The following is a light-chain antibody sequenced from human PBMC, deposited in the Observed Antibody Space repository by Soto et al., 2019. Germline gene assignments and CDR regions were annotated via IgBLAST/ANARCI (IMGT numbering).Light chain of an antibody. J-gene: IGLJ2*01. CDR1: SSDVGGYNY. CDR2: DVS. V-gene: IGLV2-14*01. CDR3: SSYTSSSTVV. Sequence: QSALTQPASVSGSPGQSITISCTGTSSDVGGYNYVSWYLQHPDKAPKLMIYDVSNRPSGVSNRFSGSKSGNTASLTISGLQAEDEADYYCSSYTSSSTVVFGGGTKLTVL.